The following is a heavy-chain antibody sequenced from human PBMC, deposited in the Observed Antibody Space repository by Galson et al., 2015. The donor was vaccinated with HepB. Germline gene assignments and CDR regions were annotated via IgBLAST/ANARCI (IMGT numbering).Heavy chain of an antibody. J-gene: IGHJ4*02. Sequence: CAISGDSVSSNSAGWNWIRQSPSRGLEWLGRTYYRSKWYNDCAVSVKSRITINPDTSKNQFSLQLNSVTPEDTAVYYCARGIDWGLYYFDYGGQGTLVTVSS. V-gene: IGHV6-1*01. CDR2: TYYRSKWYN. D-gene: IGHD7-27*01. CDR3: ARGIDWGLYYFDY. CDR1: GDSVSSNSAG.